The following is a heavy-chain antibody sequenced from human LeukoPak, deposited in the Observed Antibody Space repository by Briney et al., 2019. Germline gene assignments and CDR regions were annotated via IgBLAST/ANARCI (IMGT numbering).Heavy chain of an antibody. V-gene: IGHV1-69*13. CDR3: ARGDSSGYSYNWFDP. CDR1: GGTFSSYA. CDR2: IIPIFGTA. Sequence: GAPVKVSCKASGGTFSSYAISWVRQAPGQGLEWMGGIIPIFGTANYAQKFQGRVTITADESTSTAYMELSSLRSEDTAVYYCARGDSSGYSYNWFDPWGQGTLVTVSS. J-gene: IGHJ5*02. D-gene: IGHD3-22*01.